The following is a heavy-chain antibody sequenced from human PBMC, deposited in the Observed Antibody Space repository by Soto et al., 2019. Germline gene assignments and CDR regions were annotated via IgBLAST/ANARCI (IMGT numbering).Heavy chain of an antibody. CDR3: AKSIAQGITMIVVVNH. CDR2: ISGSGGST. D-gene: IGHD3-22*01. J-gene: IGHJ4*02. V-gene: IGHV3-23*01. Sequence: PGGSLRLSCAASGFTFSSYAMSWVRQAPGKGLEWVSAISGSGGSTYYADSVKGRFTISRDNSKNTLYLQMNSLRAEDTAVYYCAKSIAQGITMIVVVNHWGQGTLVTVSS. CDR1: GFTFSSYA.